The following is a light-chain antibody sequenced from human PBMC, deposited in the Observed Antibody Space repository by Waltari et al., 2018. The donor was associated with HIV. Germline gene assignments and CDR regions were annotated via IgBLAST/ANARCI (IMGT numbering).Light chain of an antibody. CDR2: RNN. CDR3: AAWDDSLSGWV. Sequence: QSVLTQPPSASGTPGQRVTISCSGSSSNIGSNYIYWYQQLPGTAPKLLIYRNNQRPSGVPARFSGSKSGTSASLAISGRRSEDEADYSCAAWDDSLSGWVFGGGTKLTVL. V-gene: IGLV1-47*01. CDR1: SSNIGSNY. J-gene: IGLJ3*02.